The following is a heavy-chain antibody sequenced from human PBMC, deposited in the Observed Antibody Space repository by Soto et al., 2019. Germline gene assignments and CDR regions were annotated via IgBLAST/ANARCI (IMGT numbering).Heavy chain of an antibody. Sequence: QVQLVQSGAEVKKPGASVKVSCKASGYTFTSYFIHWVRQAPGQGLEWMGIINPNGGNTNYAQKFHRSVPMTRDTPPTTVHMELTILRSDDTAVYYCLSTYHDIFPPPRNFDSCGHGTLVTLSS. J-gene: IGHJ4*01. V-gene: IGHV1-46*03. CDR3: LSTYHDIFPPPRNFDS. CDR2: INPNGGNT. CDR1: GYTFTSYF. D-gene: IGHD3-9*01.